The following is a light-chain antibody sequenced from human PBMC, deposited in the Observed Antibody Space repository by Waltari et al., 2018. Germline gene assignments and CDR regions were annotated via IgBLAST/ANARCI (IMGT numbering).Light chain of an antibody. Sequence: DIVMTQSPDSLAVSLGERATINCQSSQSVLYSSNNKSFLAWYQQKPGQPPKLLIYWASTRNSGVPDRFSGSGSGTDFILTISSLQAEDVAVYYCQQYYTTPYTFGQGTKLEIK. J-gene: IGKJ2*01. V-gene: IGKV4-1*01. CDR2: WAS. CDR3: QQYYTTPYT. CDR1: QSVLYSSNNKSF.